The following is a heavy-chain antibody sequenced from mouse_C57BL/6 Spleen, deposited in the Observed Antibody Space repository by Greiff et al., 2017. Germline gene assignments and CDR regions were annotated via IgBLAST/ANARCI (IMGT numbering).Heavy chain of an antibody. CDR1: GYTFTSYW. CDR3: ARRGSSGLLFDY. CDR2: IYPGSGST. Sequence: QVQLKQPGAELVKPGASVKMSCKASGYTFTSYWITWVKQRPGQGLEWIGDIYPGSGSTNYNEKFKSKATLTVDTSSSTAYMQLSSLTSEDSAVYYCARRGSSGLLFDYWGQGTTLTVSS. D-gene: IGHD3-2*02. J-gene: IGHJ2*01. V-gene: IGHV1-55*01.